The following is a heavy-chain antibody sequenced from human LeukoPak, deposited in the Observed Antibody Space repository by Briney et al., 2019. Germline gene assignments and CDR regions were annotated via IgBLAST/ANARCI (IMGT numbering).Heavy chain of an antibody. CDR2: ISYDGSNK. Sequence: GRSLRLSCAASGFTFSSYAMHWVRQSPGKGLEWVAVISYDGSNKYYADSVKGRFTISRDNSKNTLYLQMNSLRAEDTAIYYCAKGVAPAATNFDYWGQGTLVTVSS. V-gene: IGHV3-30*04. CDR1: GFTFSSYA. J-gene: IGHJ4*02. CDR3: AKGVAPAATNFDY. D-gene: IGHD2-2*01.